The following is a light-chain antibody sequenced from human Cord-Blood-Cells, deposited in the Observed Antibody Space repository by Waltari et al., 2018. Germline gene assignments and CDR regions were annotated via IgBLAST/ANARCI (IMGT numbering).Light chain of an antibody. J-gene: IGLJ1*01. Sequence: QSALTQPASVSGSPGQSITISCTGTSSDVGGYNYVSWYQQHPGKAPKLMIYEVRNRPSGVSNRFAVSKSGNTASLTISGLQAEDEADYYCSSYTSSSTYVFGTGTKVTVL. CDR1: SSDVGGYNY. V-gene: IGLV2-14*01. CDR3: SSYTSSSTYV. CDR2: EVR.